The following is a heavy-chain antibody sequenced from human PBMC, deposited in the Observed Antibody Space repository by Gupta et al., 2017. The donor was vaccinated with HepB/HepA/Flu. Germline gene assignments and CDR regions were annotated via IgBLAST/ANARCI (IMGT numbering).Heavy chain of an antibody. CDR1: GLTLSITY. Sequence: VQLVASGGGLIQPGGSLKLSCAASGLTLSITYLTWVRQVPGKGLEWVSVIYSGLTTYSSDSVRGRFSISRDSSRNTLYPQMINVGAGDTAIYYCARGEVSGSFGLGYYYYYMVVWGKGTTVTVS. CDR2: IYSGLTT. V-gene: IGHV3-53*01. J-gene: IGHJ6*03. D-gene: IGHD1-26*01. CDR3: ARGEVSGSFGLGYYYYYMVV.